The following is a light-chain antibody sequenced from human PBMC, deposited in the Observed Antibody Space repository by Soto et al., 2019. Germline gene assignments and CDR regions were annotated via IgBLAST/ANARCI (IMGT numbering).Light chain of an antibody. CDR3: SSYTTTTPVG. J-gene: IGLJ2*01. Sequence: QSALTQPASVSGSPGQSITISCTGTNSDIGGYDYVSWYQHQPGKAPRLLIYDVNTWPSGVSDRFSGSKSGNTASLTISGLQAEDEAVYYCSSYTTTTPVGFGGGTKLTVL. CDR2: DVN. V-gene: IGLV2-14*03. CDR1: NSDIGGYDY.